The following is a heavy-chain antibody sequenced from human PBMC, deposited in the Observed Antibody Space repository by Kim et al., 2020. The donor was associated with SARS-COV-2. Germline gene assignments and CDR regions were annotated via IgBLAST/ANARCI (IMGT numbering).Heavy chain of an antibody. CDR2: IKSIVNGGTT. J-gene: IGHJ4*02. Sequence: GGSLRLSCAASGFTFNNAWMNWVRQAPGKGLEWVGRIKSIVNGGTTDYSAPVKGRFTISRDDSKNTLYLHMNSLKTEDTAVYYCTTIDDPYSRDWGQGTLVTVSS. D-gene: IGHD6-13*01. CDR3: TTIDDPYSRD. V-gene: IGHV3-15*01. CDR1: GFTFNNAW.